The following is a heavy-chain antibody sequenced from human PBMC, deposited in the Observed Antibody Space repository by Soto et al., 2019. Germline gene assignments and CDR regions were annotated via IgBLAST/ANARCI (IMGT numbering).Heavy chain of an antibody. Sequence: TXESLRLDYAASGFTFSSYAMSWVRQAPGKGLEWVSAISGSGGSTYYADSVKGRFTISRDNSKNTLYLQMNSLRAEDTAVYYCAKASSIEAAGTNWFDPWGQGTLVTVSS. J-gene: IGHJ5*02. CDR1: GFTFSSYA. V-gene: IGHV3-23*01. CDR2: ISGSGGST. CDR3: AKASSIEAAGTNWFDP. D-gene: IGHD6-13*01.